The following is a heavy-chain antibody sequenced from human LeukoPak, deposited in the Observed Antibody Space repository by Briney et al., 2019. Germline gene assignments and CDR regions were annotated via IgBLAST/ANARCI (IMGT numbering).Heavy chain of an antibody. D-gene: IGHD5-12*01. Sequence: PGGSLRLSCAASGFIFSSYGMHWVRQAPGEGLEWVAFIRYDGSNSYYIDSVKGRFTISRDNSKNTLYLQMNSLRAEDTAVYYCAKDQWIEQMLGSHCDYWGQGTLVTVSS. J-gene: IGHJ4*02. CDR3: AKDQWIEQMLGSHCDY. CDR1: GFIFSSYG. CDR2: IRYDGSNS. V-gene: IGHV3-30*02.